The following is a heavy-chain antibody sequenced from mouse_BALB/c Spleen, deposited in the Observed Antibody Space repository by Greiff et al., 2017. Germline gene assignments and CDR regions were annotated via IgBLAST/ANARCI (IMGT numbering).Heavy chain of an antibody. V-gene: IGHV1-69*02. CDR2: IYPSDSYT. J-gene: IGHJ4*01. CDR1: GYTFTSYW. Sequence: QVQLKQPGAELVRPGASVKLSCKASGYTFTSYWINWVKQRPGQGLEWIGNIYPSDSYTNYNQKFKDKATLTVDKSSSTAYMQLSSPTSEDSAVYYCTRQDYGRYYYAMDYWGQGTSVTVSS. CDR3: TRQDYGRYYYAMDY. D-gene: IGHD2-4*01.